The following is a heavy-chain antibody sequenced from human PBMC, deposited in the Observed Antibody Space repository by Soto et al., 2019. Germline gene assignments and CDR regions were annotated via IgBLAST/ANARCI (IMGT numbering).Heavy chain of an antibody. CDR1: GGTFSSYA. CDR3: ARGAHIKYCSGGSCYSNWFDP. V-gene: IGHV1-69*06. Sequence: SVKVSCKASGGTFSSYAISWVRQAPGQGLEWVGGIIPIFGTANYAQKFQGRVTITADKSTSTAYMELSSLRSEDTAVYYCARGAHIKYCSGGSCYSNWFDPWGQGTLVTV. D-gene: IGHD2-15*01. CDR2: IIPIFGTA. J-gene: IGHJ5*02.